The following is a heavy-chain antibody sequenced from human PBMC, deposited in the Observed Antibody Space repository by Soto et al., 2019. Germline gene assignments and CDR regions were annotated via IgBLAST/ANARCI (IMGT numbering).Heavy chain of an antibody. D-gene: IGHD2-21*02. V-gene: IGHV1-69*13. J-gene: IGHJ1*01. CDR1: GGTFSSYA. Sequence: ASVKVSCKASGGTFSSYAISWVRQAPGQGLEWMGGIIPIFGTANYAQKFQGRATITADESTSTAYMELSSLRAEDTAVYYCARREVVSRGGDCYSKFFQYWGQGTLVTVSS. CDR3: ARREVVSRGGDCYSKFFQY. CDR2: IIPIFGTA.